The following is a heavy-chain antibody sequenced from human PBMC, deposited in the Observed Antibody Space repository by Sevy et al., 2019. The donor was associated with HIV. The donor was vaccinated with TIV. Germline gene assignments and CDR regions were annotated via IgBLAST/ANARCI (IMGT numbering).Heavy chain of an antibody. CDR1: GYTFTDYG. J-gene: IGHJ5*02. CDR2: IGTYNGHR. D-gene: IGHD2-15*01. V-gene: IGHV1-18*01. CDR3: ARGLSVVPLKGVWFDP. Sequence: ASVKVSCKASGYTFTDYGITWVRQAPGQGLEWMGWIGTYNGHRNYAQKFQARVTMTTDTSTSTAYMEMTSLRSDDTAGYYWARGLSVVPLKGVWFDPWGQGTLVTVSS.